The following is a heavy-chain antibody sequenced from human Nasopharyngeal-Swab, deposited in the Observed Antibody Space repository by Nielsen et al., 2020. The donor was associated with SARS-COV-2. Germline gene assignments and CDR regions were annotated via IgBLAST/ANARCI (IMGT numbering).Heavy chain of an antibody. D-gene: IGHD5-24*01. CDR2: IKQDGSEK. CDR3: ARWLQSYYYYGMDV. CDR1: GFTFSSYW. J-gene: IGHJ6*02. Sequence: GESLKISCAASGFTFSSYWMSWVRQAPGKGLEWVANIKQDGSEKYYVDSVKGRFTISRDNAKNSLYLQMNSLRAEDTAVYYCARWLQSYYYYGMDVWGQGTTVTVSS. V-gene: IGHV3-7*01.